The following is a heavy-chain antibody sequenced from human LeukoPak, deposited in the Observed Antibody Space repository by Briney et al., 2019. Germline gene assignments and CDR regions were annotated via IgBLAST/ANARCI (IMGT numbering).Heavy chain of an antibody. CDR2: IYWDDDK. CDR1: GFSLNTTGVR. D-gene: IGHD3-22*01. V-gene: IGHV2-5*02. J-gene: IGHJ4*02. CDR3: AHSGYYDSSGYYFFEY. Sequence: SGPTLVKPTQTLTLTCTFSGFSLNTTGVRVGWIRQPPGKALEWLALIYWDDDKRYSPSLKSRLTITKDTSKNQVVLTMTNMDPVDTATYYCAHSGYYDSSGYYFFEYWGQGTLVTVSS.